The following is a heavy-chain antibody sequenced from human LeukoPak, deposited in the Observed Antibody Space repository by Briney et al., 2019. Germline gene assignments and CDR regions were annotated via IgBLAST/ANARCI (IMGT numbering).Heavy chain of an antibody. CDR1: GFTFSSYA. CDR3: ANRASPPYYFDY. Sequence: GGSLRLSCAASGFTFSSYAMSWVRQAPGKGLEWVSAISTRGGSTYYADSVKGRFTISRDNSKNTLYLQINSLGVEDTAVYYCANRASPPYYFDYWGQGTLVTVSS. J-gene: IGHJ4*02. D-gene: IGHD3-10*01. CDR2: ISTRGGST. V-gene: IGHV3-23*01.